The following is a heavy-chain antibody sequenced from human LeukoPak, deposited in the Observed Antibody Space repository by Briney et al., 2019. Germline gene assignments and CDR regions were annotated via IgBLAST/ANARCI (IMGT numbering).Heavy chain of an antibody. J-gene: IGHJ6*02. V-gene: IGHV1-69*04. Sequence: SVKVSCKASGGTFSSYAISWVRQAPGQGLEWMGRIIPILGIANYAQKFQGRVTITADKSTSTAYMELSSLRSEDTAVYYCARDCGGDCYSPRYYYYYGMDVWGQGTTVTVSS. D-gene: IGHD2-21*02. CDR1: GGTFSSYA. CDR3: ARDCGGDCYSPRYYYYYGMDV. CDR2: IIPILGIA.